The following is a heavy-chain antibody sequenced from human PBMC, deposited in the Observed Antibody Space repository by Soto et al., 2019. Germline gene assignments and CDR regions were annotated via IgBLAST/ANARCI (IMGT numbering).Heavy chain of an antibody. D-gene: IGHD2-2*02. Sequence: GGSLRLSCAASGITFSSYGMHWVRQAPGKGLEWVAVIWYDGSNKYYADSVKGRFTISRDNSKNTLYLQMNSLRAEDTAVYYCARDYNGMDVWGQGTTVTVSS. CDR1: GITFSSYG. J-gene: IGHJ6*02. V-gene: IGHV3-33*01. CDR2: IWYDGSNK. CDR3: ARDYNGMDV.